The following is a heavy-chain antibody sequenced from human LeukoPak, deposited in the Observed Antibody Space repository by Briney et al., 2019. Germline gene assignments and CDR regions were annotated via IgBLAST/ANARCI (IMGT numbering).Heavy chain of an antibody. D-gene: IGHD3-10*01. J-gene: IGHJ4*02. CDR2: ISYDGSNK. V-gene: IGHV3-30*18. CDR3: AKDIGAGMGAVPDY. CDR1: GFTFSSYG. Sequence: GGSLRLSCAASGFTFSSYGIHWVRQAPGKGLDCVAVISYDGSNKYYADSVKGRFTISRDNAKNSLYLQMNSLRAEDTALYYCAKDIGAGMGAVPDYWGQGTLVTVSS.